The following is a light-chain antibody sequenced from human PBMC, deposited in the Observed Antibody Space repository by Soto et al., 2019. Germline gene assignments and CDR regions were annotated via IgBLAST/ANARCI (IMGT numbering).Light chain of an antibody. CDR1: QSVSSY. V-gene: IGKV3-11*01. CDR2: DAS. J-gene: IGKJ4*01. Sequence: EVVLTQSAATRSLSPGERATLSCRASQSVSSYLAGYQQKPGQAPRLLIYDASNRATGIPARFSGSGSGTDFTLTISSLEPEDFAVYYCQQRGNWPLTFGGGTKVEIK. CDR3: QQRGNWPLT.